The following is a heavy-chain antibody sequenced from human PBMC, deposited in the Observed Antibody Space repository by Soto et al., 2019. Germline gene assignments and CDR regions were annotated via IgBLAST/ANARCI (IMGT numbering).Heavy chain of an antibody. CDR1: GFTFSSYG. CDR3: AKDPLEQQRNYYMDV. J-gene: IGHJ6*03. V-gene: IGHV3-30*18. Sequence: GGSLRLSCAASGFTFSSYGMHWVRQAPGKGLEWVAVISYDGSNKYYADSVKGRFTISRDNSKNTLYLQMNSLRAEDTAVYYCAKDPLEQQRNYYMDVWGKGTTVTVSS. D-gene: IGHD6-13*01. CDR2: ISYDGSNK.